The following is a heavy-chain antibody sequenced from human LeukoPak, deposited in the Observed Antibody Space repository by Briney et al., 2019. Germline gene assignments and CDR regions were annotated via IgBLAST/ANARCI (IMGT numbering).Heavy chain of an antibody. CDR1: GFTFSPYV. CDR2: ISYDGSNK. V-gene: IGHV3-30*04. CDR3: ARDPTIFGVVAAYYFDY. Sequence: GGSLRLSCTASGFTFSPYVIHWVRQAPGKGLEWVAVISYDGSNKYYADSVKGRFTISRDNSKNTLYLQMNSLRAEDTAVYYCARDPTIFGVVAAYYFDYWGQGTLVTVSS. D-gene: IGHD3-3*01. J-gene: IGHJ4*02.